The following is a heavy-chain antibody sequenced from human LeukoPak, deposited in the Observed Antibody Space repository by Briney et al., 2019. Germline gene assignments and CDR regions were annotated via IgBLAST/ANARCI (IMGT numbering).Heavy chain of an antibody. CDR1: EFTFRNYE. V-gene: IGHV3-48*03. CDR3: VRVMIYYMDV. Sequence: PGGSLRLSYAASEFTFRNYEINWVRQAPGKGLEWVSYISSSGGDIYYADSVKGRFTISRDNAKNSVYLQMDSLRAEDTAVYYCVRVMIYYMDVWGRGATVTVSS. D-gene: IGHD3/OR15-3a*01. CDR2: ISSSGGDI. J-gene: IGHJ6*03.